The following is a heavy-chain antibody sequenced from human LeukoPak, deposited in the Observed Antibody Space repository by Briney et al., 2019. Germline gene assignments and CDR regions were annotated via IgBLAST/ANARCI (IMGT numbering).Heavy chain of an antibody. V-gene: IGHV3-21*04. CDR2: ISSTSASI. Sequence: GGSLRLSCAASGFTFSTFSMNWVRQAPGKGLEWVSSISSTSASIYYADSVKGRFTISRDNAKNSLYLQMNSLRAEDTALYYCAKDRGPGPLYFQHWGQGTLVTVSS. CDR1: GFTFSTFS. CDR3: AKDRGPGPLYFQH. D-gene: IGHD6-25*01. J-gene: IGHJ1*01.